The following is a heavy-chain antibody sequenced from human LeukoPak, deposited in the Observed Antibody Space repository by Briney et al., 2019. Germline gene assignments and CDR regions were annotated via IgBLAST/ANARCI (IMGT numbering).Heavy chain of an antibody. D-gene: IGHD4-17*01. CDR1: GGSISIGDYY. J-gene: IGHJ4*02. Sequence: SQTLSLTCTVSGGSISIGDYYWSWIRQPPGKGLEWIGYIYYSGSTCYNPSLKSRITISGDTSKNQFSLKVSSVTATDTAVYYCARVDGTVSLDYWGQGTLVTVSS. CDR2: IYYSGST. V-gene: IGHV4-30-4*01. CDR3: ARVDGTVSLDY.